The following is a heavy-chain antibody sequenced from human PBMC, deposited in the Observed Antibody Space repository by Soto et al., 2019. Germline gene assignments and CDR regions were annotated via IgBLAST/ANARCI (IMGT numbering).Heavy chain of an antibody. CDR1: GGSFSGYY. J-gene: IGHJ6*02. D-gene: IGHD3-3*01. CDR3: ARTMSMDV. Sequence: QVQLQQWGAGLLKPSETLSLTCAVYGGSFSGYYWSWIRQPPGKGLEWIGEINHSGSTNYNPSLKSRVTISVDTSKTQFSLTLSSVTAADTAVYYCARTMSMDVWGQGTTVTVSS. V-gene: IGHV4-34*01. CDR2: INHSGST.